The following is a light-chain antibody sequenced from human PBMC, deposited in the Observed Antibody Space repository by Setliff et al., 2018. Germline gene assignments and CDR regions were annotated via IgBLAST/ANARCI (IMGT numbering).Light chain of an antibody. CDR3: CSYTISSTRV. CDR1: SSDVGGYNY. CDR2: DVS. J-gene: IGLJ1*01. Sequence: LTQPASVSGSPGQSITISCTGTSSDVGGYNYVSWYQQHPGKAPKLMIYDVSNRPSGVSNRFSGSKSGNTASLTISVLQAEDEADYYCCSYTISSTRVFGTGTKVTVL. V-gene: IGLV2-14*01.